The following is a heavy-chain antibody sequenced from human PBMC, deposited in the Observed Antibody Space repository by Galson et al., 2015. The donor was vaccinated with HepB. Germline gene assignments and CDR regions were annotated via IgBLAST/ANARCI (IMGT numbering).Heavy chain of an antibody. CDR2: ISAYNGNT. Sequence: SVKVSCKASGGTFSSYAISWVRQAPGQGLEWMGWISAYNGNTNYAQKLQGRVTMTTDTSTSTAYMELRSLRSDDTAVYYCARINVLRFLEWLLGDPAGFDYWGQGTLVTVSS. CDR3: ARINVLRFLEWLLGDPAGFDY. D-gene: IGHD3-3*01. CDR1: GGTFSSYA. V-gene: IGHV1-18*01. J-gene: IGHJ4*02.